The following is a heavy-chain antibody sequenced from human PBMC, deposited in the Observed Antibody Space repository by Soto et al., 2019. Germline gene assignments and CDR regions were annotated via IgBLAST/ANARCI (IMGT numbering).Heavy chain of an antibody. CDR2: ISGSGGST. Sequence: PGGSLRLACAASGFTFSSYAMSWVRQAPGKGLEWVSAISGSGGSTYYADSVKGRFTISRDNSKNTLYLQMNSLRAEDTAVYYCANSVFSPHLQYSSGWYGNYYSGMDVWGQGTTVTVSS. V-gene: IGHV3-23*01. CDR1: GFTFSSYA. CDR3: ANSVFSPHLQYSSGWYGNYYSGMDV. J-gene: IGHJ6*02. D-gene: IGHD6-19*01.